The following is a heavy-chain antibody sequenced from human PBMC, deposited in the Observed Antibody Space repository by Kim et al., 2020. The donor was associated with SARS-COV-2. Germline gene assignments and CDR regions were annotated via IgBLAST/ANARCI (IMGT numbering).Heavy chain of an antibody. CDR1: GFTFSSYA. Sequence: GGSLRLSCSASGFTFSSYAMHWVRQAPGKGLEYVSAISSNGGSTYYADSVKGRFTISRDNSKNTLYLQMSSLRAEDTAVYYCVKDFRGCGGDCYTSDYWGQGTLVTVSS. J-gene: IGHJ4*02. D-gene: IGHD2-21*02. CDR3: VKDFRGCGGDCYTSDY. CDR2: ISSNGGST. V-gene: IGHV3-64D*06.